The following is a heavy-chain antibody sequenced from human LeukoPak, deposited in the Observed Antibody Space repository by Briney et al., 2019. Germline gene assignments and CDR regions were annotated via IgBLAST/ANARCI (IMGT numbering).Heavy chain of an antibody. CDR1: VYTFTGYY. D-gene: IGHD2-2*01. V-gene: IGHV1-2*02. Sequence: ASVKVSSKASVYTFTGYYIHWVRQAPGQGLEWMGWINPNSGGTNYAQKFQGRVTMTSDTSISTAYMELSGLRSDDTALYYCARDISCSSSSCGNSYMDVWGKGTTVTVSS. J-gene: IGHJ6*03. CDR3: ARDISCSSSSCGNSYMDV. CDR2: INPNSGGT.